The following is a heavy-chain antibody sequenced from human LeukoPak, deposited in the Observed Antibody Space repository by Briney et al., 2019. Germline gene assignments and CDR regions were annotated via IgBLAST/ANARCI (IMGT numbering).Heavy chain of an antibody. CDR2: IYHSGST. Sequence: SQTLSLTCAVSGGSISSGGYSWSWIRQPPGKGLEWIGYIYHSGSTYYNPSLKSRVTISVDRSKNQFSLKLSSVTAADTAVYYCARGLPASYWGQGTLVTVSS. V-gene: IGHV4-30-2*01. CDR1: GGSISSGGYS. D-gene: IGHD2-2*01. CDR3: ARGLPASY. J-gene: IGHJ4*02.